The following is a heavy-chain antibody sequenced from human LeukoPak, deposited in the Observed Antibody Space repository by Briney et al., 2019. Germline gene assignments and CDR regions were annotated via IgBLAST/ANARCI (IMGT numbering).Heavy chain of an antibody. V-gene: IGHV1-2*02. CDR2: INPNSGGT. CDR3: AGGLGDYVWGSYRPFDY. D-gene: IGHD3-16*02. Sequence: GASVRVSCKASGYTFTRYYMHWVRQAPGQGLAWMGWINPNSGGTNYAQKFHGRVTMTRDTSISTAYMELSRLRSDDTAVYYCAGGLGDYVWGSYRPFDYWGQGTLVTVSS. CDR1: GYTFTRYY. J-gene: IGHJ4*02.